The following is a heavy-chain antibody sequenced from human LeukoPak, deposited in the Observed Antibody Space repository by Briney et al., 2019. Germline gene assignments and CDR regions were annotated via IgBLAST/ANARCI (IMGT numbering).Heavy chain of an antibody. CDR1: GYSISTAYY. V-gene: IGHV4-38-2*02. Sequence: SETLSLTCTVSGYSISTAYYWSWIRQPPGKGLEWIGTIYHTGTTYYNPSLKSRVTISVDTSKNQFSLKLSSVTAADTAVYYCARGGYCSSTSCYGGYNWFDPWGQGTLVTVSS. J-gene: IGHJ5*02. CDR3: ARGGYCSSTSCYGGYNWFDP. D-gene: IGHD2-2*01. CDR2: IYHTGTT.